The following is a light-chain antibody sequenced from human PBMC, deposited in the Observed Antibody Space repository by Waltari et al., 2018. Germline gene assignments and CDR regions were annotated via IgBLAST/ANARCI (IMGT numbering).Light chain of an antibody. J-gene: IGLJ2*01. V-gene: IGLV6-57*04. CDR3: QSYDSTNGVV. CDR2: EDN. Sequence: NFMLTQPHSVSESPGKTVTISCTRSSGSIVSNYVQWYQQRPGSVPTAVMYEDNQRPSGVPDRFSGSIDRSSNSASLTISGLKTEDEADYYCQSYDSTNGVVFGGGTKLTVL. CDR1: SGSIVSNY.